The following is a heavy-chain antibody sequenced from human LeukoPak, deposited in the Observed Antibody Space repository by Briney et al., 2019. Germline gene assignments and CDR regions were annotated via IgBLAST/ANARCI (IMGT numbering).Heavy chain of an antibody. J-gene: IGHJ4*02. CDR2: IYYSGST. CDR3: ASDDSGSYYY. D-gene: IGHD1-26*01. CDR1: GGSISSSSYY. Sequence: SETLSLTCTVSGGSISSSSYYWGWIRQPPGKGLEWIGSIYYSGSTYYNPSLKSRVTISVDTSKNQFSLKLSSVTAADTAVYYCASDDSGSYYYWGQGTLVTVSS. V-gene: IGHV4-39*01.